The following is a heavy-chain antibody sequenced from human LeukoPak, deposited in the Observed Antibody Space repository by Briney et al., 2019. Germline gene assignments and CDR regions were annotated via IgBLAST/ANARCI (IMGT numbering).Heavy chain of an antibody. V-gene: IGHV3-23*01. CDR3: AKGLEASGPCWYFDL. CDR2: ICGSGGRT. D-gene: IGHD6-13*01. Sequence: PGGSLRLSCAASGFTFSSYDMRWVRQTPGKGLEWVSRICGSGGRTSYPHSVKGRFTISRDNSSNTLYLQMNSLRVDYTAVYYCAKGLEASGPCWYFDLWGRGTLVTVSA. J-gene: IGHJ2*01. CDR1: GFTFSSYD.